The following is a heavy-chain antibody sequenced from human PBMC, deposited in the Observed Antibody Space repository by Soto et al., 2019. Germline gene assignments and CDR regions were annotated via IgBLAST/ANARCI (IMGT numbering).Heavy chain of an antibody. CDR2: ISYDGSNK. CDR1: GFTFSSYG. D-gene: IGHD1-20*01. CDR3: AKDDPVLHAFDI. Sequence: GGSLRLSCAASGFTFSSYGMHWVRQAPGKGLEWVAVISYDGSNKYYADSVKGRFTISRDNSKNTLYLQMNSLRAEDTAVYYCAKDDPVLHAFDIWGQGTMVTVSS. V-gene: IGHV3-30*18. J-gene: IGHJ3*02.